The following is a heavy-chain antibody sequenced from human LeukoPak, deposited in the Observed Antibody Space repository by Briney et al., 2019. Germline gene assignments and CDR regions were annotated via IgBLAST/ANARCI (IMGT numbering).Heavy chain of an antibody. CDR1: GGSISSGGYY. Sequence: SETLSLTCTVSGGSISSGGYYWSWIRQHPGKGLEWIVYIYYSGSTYDNPSLKSRITISVDTSKNQFSLKLSSVTAADTAVYYCARVDSGGSSPPFDCWGQGTLVTVSS. CDR3: ARVDSGGSSPPFDC. J-gene: IGHJ4*02. CDR2: IYYSGST. D-gene: IGHD2-15*01. V-gene: IGHV4-31*03.